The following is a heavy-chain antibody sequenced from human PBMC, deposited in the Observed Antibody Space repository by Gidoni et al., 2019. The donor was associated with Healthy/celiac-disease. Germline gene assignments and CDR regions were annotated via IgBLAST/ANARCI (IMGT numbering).Heavy chain of an antibody. CDR3: ARDRYAETAYFDY. CDR1: GFPFRSYA. CDR2: TSYDGSNK. Sequence: QVQLVESGGGVVQPGRSLRLSCAASGFPFRSYAMHWVRQAPGKGREWVAVTSYDGSNKYYADSVKGRFTISRDNSKNTLYLQMNSLRGEDTAVYYCARDRYAETAYFDYWGQGTLVTVSS. J-gene: IGHJ4*02. V-gene: IGHV3-30*04. D-gene: IGHD1-1*01.